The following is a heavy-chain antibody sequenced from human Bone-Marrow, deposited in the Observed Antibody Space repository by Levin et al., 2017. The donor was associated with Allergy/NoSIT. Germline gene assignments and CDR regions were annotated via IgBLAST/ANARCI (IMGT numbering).Heavy chain of an antibody. Sequence: SCVGSGLSFSDYSMNWVRQAPGKGLEWVASISSGSSYVFYAESMKGRFTISRDNAKNSLYLQMNSLTVEDTGVYFCASPGEYCVTTTACYIGFDIWGQGTMVTVSS. J-gene: IGHJ3*02. CDR3: ASPGEYCVTTTACYIGFDI. V-gene: IGHV3-21*01. D-gene: IGHD2-2*02. CDR1: GLSFSDYS. CDR2: ISSGSSYV.